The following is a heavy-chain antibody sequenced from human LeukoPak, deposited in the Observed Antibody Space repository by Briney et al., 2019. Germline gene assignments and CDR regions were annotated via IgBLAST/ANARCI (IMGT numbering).Heavy chain of an antibody. CDR3: AKGLTTVTYDALDY. D-gene: IGHD4-17*01. Sequence: ETLSLTCTVSGGSISSYYWSWVRQAPGKGLEWVSAISGSGGSTYYADSVKGRFTISRDNSKNTLYLQMNSLRAEDTAVYYCAKGLTTVTYDALDYWGQGTLVTVSS. V-gene: IGHV3-23*01. CDR2: ISGSGGST. CDR1: GGSISSYY. J-gene: IGHJ4*02.